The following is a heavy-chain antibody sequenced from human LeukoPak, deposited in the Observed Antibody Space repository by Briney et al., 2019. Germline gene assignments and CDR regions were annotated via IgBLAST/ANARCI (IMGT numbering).Heavy chain of an antibody. D-gene: IGHD3-22*01. V-gene: IGHV3-15*07. CDR3: ATDFYDTT. Sequence: GGSLRLSCAASGFTFSSYSMNWVRQAPGKGLEWVGRIRSNSDGGTIDYAAPVKGRFALSRDDSKNTLYLQMNSLQTEDTAVYYCATDFYDTTWGQGTLVTVSS. CDR2: IRSNSDGGTI. CDR1: GFTFSSYS. J-gene: IGHJ5*02.